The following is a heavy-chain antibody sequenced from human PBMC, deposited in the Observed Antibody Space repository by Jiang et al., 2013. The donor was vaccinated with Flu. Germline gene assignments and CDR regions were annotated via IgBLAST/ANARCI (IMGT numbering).Heavy chain of an antibody. CDR3: ARVPDYYDSSGYYLGY. V-gene: IGHV5-51*01. D-gene: IGHD3-22*01. Sequence: SGAEVKKPGESLKISCKGSGYSFTSYWIGWVRQMPGKGLEWMGIIYPGDSDTRYSPSFQGQVTISADKSISTAYLQWSSLKASDTAMYYCARVPDYYDSSGYYLGYWGQGTLVTVSS. J-gene: IGHJ4*02. CDR1: GYSFTSYW. CDR2: IYPGDSDT.